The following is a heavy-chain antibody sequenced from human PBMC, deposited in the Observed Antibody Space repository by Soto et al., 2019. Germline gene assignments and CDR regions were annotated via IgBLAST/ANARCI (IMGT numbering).Heavy chain of an antibody. Sequence: QVQLVESGGGVVQPGRSLRLSCAASGFTFSSYGMHWVRQAPGKGLEWVAVIWYDGSNKYYADSVKGRFTISRDNSKNTLYLQMNSLRAEDTAVYYCAREVDYGEHSSWFDPWGQGTLVTVSS. J-gene: IGHJ5*02. CDR1: GFTFSSYG. V-gene: IGHV3-33*01. CDR3: AREVDYGEHSSWFDP. D-gene: IGHD4-17*01. CDR2: IWYDGSNK.